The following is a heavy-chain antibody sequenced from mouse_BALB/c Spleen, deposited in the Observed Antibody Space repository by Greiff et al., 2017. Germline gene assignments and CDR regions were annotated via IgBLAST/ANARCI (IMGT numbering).Heavy chain of an antibody. D-gene: IGHD4-1*01. J-gene: IGHJ2*01. CDR2: INPSTGYT. V-gene: IGHV1-7*01. Sequence: QVQLQQSGAELAKPGASVKMSCKASGYTFTSYWMHWVKQRPGQGLEWIGYINPSTGYTEYNQKFKVKATLTADKSSSTAYMQLSSLTSEDSAVYYCARGLGLYYFDYWGQGTTLTVSS. CDR1: GYTFTSYW. CDR3: ARGLGLYYFDY.